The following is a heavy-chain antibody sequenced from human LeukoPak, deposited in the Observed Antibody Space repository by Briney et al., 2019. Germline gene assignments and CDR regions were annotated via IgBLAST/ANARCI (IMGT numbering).Heavy chain of an antibody. CDR1: GGSISSYY. CDR2: IYYSGST. J-gene: IGHJ5*02. D-gene: IGHD3-10*01. CDR3: ARLGAYYYGSGTGNWFDP. Sequence: SETLSLTCTVSGGSISSYYWSWIRQPPGKGLEWIGYIYYSGSTNYNPSLKSRVTISVDTSKNQFSLKLSSVTAADTAMYYCARLGAYYYGSGTGNWFDPWGQGTLVTVSS. V-gene: IGHV4-59*01.